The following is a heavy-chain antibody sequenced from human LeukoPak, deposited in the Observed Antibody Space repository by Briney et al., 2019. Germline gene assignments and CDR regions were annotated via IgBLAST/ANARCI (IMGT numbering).Heavy chain of an antibody. CDR3: ARDSGDYSNRYYYYYGMDV. Sequence: SQTLSLTCTVSGGSISSGGYYWSWIRQHPGKGLEWIGYIYYSGSTYYNPSLKSRVTISVDTSKNQFSLKLSSVTAADTAVYYCARDSGDYSNRYYYYYGMDVWGQGTTVTVSS. V-gene: IGHV4-31*03. J-gene: IGHJ6*02. CDR1: GGSISSGGYY. D-gene: IGHD4-11*01. CDR2: IYYSGST.